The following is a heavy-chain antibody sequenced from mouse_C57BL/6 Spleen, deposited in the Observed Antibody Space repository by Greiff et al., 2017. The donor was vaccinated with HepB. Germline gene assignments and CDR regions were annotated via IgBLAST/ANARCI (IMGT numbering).Heavy chain of an antibody. CDR1: GYSITSDY. D-gene: IGHD2-4*01. CDR2: ISYSGST. J-gene: IGHJ4*01. V-gene: IGHV3-8*01. CDR3: ARGPYYDYEDYAMDY. Sequence: EVKLMESGPGLAKPSQTLSLTCSVTGYSITSDYWNWIRKFPGNKLEYMGYISYSGSTYYNPSLKRRISITRDTSKNQYYLQLNSVTTEDTATYYCARGPYYDYEDYAMDYWGQGTSVTVSS.